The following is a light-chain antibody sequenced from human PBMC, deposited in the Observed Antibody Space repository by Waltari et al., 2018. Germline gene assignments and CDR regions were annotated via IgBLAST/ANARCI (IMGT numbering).Light chain of an antibody. CDR3: CSYAGGTASIL. CDR2: EDT. V-gene: IGLV2-23*01. J-gene: IGLJ2*01. Sequence: QSALTQPASVSGSPGPSLTISCTGTSSDVGSHNLVSWYQHHPGKAPKLMIYEDTKRPSGVSNRFSGSKSGNTASLTISGLQAEDEADYYCCSYAGGTASILLGGGTKLTVL. CDR1: SSDVGSHNL.